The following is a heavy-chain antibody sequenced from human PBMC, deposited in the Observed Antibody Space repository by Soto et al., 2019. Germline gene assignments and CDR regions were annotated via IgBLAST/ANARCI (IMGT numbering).Heavy chain of an antibody. CDR2: ISGSGGST. J-gene: IGHJ3*02. V-gene: IGHV3-23*01. Sequence: GGSLRLSCAASGFTFSSYAMSWVRQAPGKGLEWVSAISGSGGSTYYADSVKGRFTISRDNSKNTLYLQMNSLRAEDTAVYYCAKDPKVRLGRSDAFVGAFDIWGQGTMVTVSS. CDR3: AKDPKVRLGRSDAFVGAFDI. D-gene: IGHD3-16*01. CDR1: GFTFSSYA.